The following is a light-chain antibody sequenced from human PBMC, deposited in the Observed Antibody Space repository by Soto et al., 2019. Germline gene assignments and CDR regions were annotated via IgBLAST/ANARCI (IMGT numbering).Light chain of an antibody. J-gene: IGKJ4*01. V-gene: IGKV3-20*01. CDR2: GAS. CDR1: QSVRNTY. CDR3: QQYGESPPT. Sequence: EIVLTQSPGTLSLSPGERATLSCRASQSVRNTYLAWYQQKPGQAPRLLVSGASSRATGIPARYSGSGSGTDSTLTINRLEPEDFAVYFCQQYGESPPTFGGGTRVEIK.